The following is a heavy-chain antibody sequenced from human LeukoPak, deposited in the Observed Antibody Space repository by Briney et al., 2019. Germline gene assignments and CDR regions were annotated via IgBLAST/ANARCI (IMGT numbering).Heavy chain of an antibody. Sequence: GGSLRLSCAASGFTFSSYAMSWVRQAPGKGLEWVSAISGSGGSTYYADSVKGRFTISRDNAKNSLYLQMNSLRAEDTAVYYCARGYDILTGYSYYFDYWGQGTLVTVSS. CDR1: GFTFSSYA. V-gene: IGHV3-23*01. D-gene: IGHD3-9*01. CDR2: ISGSGGST. CDR3: ARGYDILTGYSYYFDY. J-gene: IGHJ4*02.